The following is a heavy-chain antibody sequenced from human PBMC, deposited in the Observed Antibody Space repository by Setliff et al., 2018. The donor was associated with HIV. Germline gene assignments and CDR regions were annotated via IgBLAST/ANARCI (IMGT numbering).Heavy chain of an antibody. V-gene: IGHV4-34*01. J-gene: IGHJ4*02. CDR1: GGSFSAYY. CDR3: MRGRSITIFGVAYFDF. CDR2: INHSGST. Sequence: SETLSLTCAVSGGSFSAYYWGWIRQPPGKGLEWIGEINHSGSTNYNPSLKSRLTISVDMSNNQFSLKVTSVTAADTAVYYCMRGRSITIFGVAYFDFWGQGTQVTVSS. D-gene: IGHD3-3*01.